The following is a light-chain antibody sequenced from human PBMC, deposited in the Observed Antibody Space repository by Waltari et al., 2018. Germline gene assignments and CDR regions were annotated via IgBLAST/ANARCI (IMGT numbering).Light chain of an antibody. CDR2: RIN. CDR1: TSNIGTNY. CDR3: AGWDDNLSVV. J-gene: IGLJ2*01. Sequence: QSVLTQPPAASGTPGQRVTISCAGSTSNIGTNYVNWYQKFPGAAPKLLIYRINQRPSGVAARFSGAKSAPAAALVISGLRSEDEADYFCAGWDDNLSVVFGGGTKLTVL. V-gene: IGLV1-47*01.